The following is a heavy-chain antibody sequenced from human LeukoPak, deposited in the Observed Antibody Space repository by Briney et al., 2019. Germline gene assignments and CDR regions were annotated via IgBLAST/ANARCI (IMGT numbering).Heavy chain of an antibody. CDR2: ISGSGGST. CDR3: AKAVFSSYYYYMDV. V-gene: IGHV3-23*01. J-gene: IGHJ6*03. Sequence: RTGGSLRLSCAASGLTFSSYAMSWVRQAPGKGLEWVSGISGSGGSTYYADSVKGRFTISRGNSKNTLYLQMNSLTAADTAVYYCAKAVFSSYYYYMDVWGKGTTVTVSS. CDR1: GLTFSSYA.